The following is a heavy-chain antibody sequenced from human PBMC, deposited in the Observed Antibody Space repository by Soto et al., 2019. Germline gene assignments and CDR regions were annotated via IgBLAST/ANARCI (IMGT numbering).Heavy chain of an antibody. J-gene: IGHJ3*02. CDR1: GFTFSSYS. CDR3: ARDPTGTTVSAFDI. Sequence: EVQLVESGGGLVQPGGSLRLSCAASGFTFSSYSMNWVRQAPGKGLEWVSYISSSSSTIYYADSVKGRFTISRDNAKNSLYLQMNSLRAEDTAVCYCARDPTGTTVSAFDIWGQGTMVTVSS. CDR2: ISSSSSTI. D-gene: IGHD1-1*01. V-gene: IGHV3-48*01.